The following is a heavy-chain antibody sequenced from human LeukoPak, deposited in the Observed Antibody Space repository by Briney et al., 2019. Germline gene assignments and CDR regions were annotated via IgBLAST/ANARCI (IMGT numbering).Heavy chain of an antibody. Sequence: SETLSLTCTVSGGSTSSYYWTWIRQPAGKGLEWIGRMYSSGNTNYNPSLKSRVTMSVDTSNSEFSLRLNSVTAADTAVYYCARVVIVRRSYGWFDPWGQGILVTVSS. CDR3: ARVVIVRRSYGWFDP. CDR1: GGSTSSYY. V-gene: IGHV4-4*07. D-gene: IGHD3-16*01. CDR2: MYSSGNT. J-gene: IGHJ5*02.